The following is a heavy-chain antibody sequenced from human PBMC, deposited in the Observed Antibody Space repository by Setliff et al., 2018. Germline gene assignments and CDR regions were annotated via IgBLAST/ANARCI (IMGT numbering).Heavy chain of an antibody. CDR1: GYTFISYG. D-gene: IGHD3-3*01. CDR3: DLKFYYYMDV. CDR2: ISTNNGKT. Sequence: ASVKVSCKASGYTFISYGISWLRQAPGQGFEWMGWISTNNGKTEYSQKVQGRVTMTTDRSTSTIYMELSSLRSEDTAIYYYDLKFYYYMDVWGKGTTVTVSS. V-gene: IGHV1-18*01. J-gene: IGHJ6*03.